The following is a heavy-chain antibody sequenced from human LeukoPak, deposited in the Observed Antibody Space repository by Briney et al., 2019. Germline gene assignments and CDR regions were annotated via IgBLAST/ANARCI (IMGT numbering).Heavy chain of an antibody. Sequence: ASVKVSCKASGYTFTSYGISWVRQAPGQGLEWMGWISAYNGNTNYAQKLQGRATMTTDTSTSTAYMELRSLRSDDTAVYYCARDLSGDDYYDSSGYYDYWGQGTLVTVSS. CDR2: ISAYNGNT. CDR3: ARDLSGDDYYDSSGYYDY. J-gene: IGHJ4*02. CDR1: GYTFTSYG. D-gene: IGHD3-22*01. V-gene: IGHV1-18*01.